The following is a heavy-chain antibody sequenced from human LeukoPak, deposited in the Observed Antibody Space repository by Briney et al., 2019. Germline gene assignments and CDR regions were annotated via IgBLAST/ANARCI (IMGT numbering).Heavy chain of an antibody. CDR1: GFTFSSYS. V-gene: IGHV3-48*02. CDR2: ISSSSSTI. CDR3: AGGVRYYDSSGYYTKPFDY. D-gene: IGHD3-22*01. Sequence: PAGSLRLSCAASGFTFSSYSMNWVRQAPGKGLEWVSYISSSSSTIYYADSVKGRFTISRDNAKNSLYLQMNSLRDEDTAVYYCAGGVRYYDSSGYYTKPFDYWGQGTLAAVSS. J-gene: IGHJ4*02.